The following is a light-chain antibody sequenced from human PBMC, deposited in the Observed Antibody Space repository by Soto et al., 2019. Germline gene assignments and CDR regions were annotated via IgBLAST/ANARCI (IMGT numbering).Light chain of an antibody. CDR2: AAS. CDR1: QSISSY. J-gene: IGKJ3*01. Sequence: LSASVGDRVTITCRASQSISSYLNWYQQKPGKAPKLLSYAASSLQSGVPTRFSCSGSGTDFTLTISSLQPEDFATYYCQQKDTFGPGTKVDIK. V-gene: IGKV1-39*01. CDR3: QQKDT.